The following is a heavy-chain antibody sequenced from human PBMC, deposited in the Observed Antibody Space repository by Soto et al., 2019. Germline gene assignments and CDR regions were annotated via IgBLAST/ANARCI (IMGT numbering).Heavy chain of an antibody. V-gene: IGHV4-31*03. J-gene: IGHJ5*02. CDR2: IYYSGST. CDR3: ATNSAVADDGLFGWFDP. D-gene: IGHD6-19*01. CDR1: GGSISSGGYY. Sequence: SETLSLTCTVSGGSISSGGYYWSWIRQHPGKGLEWIGYIYYSGSTYYNPSLKSRVTISVDTSKNQFSLKLSSVTAADTAVYYCATNSAVADDGLFGWFDPWGQGTLVTVSS.